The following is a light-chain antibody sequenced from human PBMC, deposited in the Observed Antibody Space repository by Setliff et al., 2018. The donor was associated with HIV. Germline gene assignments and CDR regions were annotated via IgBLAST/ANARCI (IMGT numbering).Light chain of an antibody. CDR3: SSYTSSSTYV. CDR1: SSDVGGYPY. V-gene: IGLV2-14*01. Sequence: QSALTQPASVSGSPGQSVTISCTGTSSDVGGYPYVSWYQQYPGKVPKLMIYEVSNRPSGVSNRFSGSKSGNTASLTISGLQAEDEADYYCSSYTSSSTYVFGSGTKVTVL. CDR2: EVS. J-gene: IGLJ1*01.